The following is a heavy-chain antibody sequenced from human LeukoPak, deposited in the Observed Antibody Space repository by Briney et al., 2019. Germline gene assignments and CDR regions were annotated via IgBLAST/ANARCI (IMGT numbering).Heavy chain of an antibody. V-gene: IGHV4-59*01. Sequence: SETLSLTCSVSGGSISSYFWSWIRQPPGKGLEWIGYIYYRGITNYSPSLKGRATISVDSSKKQFYLRLTSVTAADTAVYYCARSSSFYNDMVPAEDFKHWGQGTLVTVSS. D-gene: IGHD3-16*01. CDR1: GGSISSYF. CDR2: IYYRGIT. J-gene: IGHJ1*01. CDR3: ARSSSFYNDMVPAEDFKH.